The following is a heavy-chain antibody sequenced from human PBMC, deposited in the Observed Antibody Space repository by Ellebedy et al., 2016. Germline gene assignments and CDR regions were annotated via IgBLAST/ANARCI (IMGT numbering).Heavy chain of an antibody. CDR3: ARQPRSLEQLVPHPGYMDV. J-gene: IGHJ6*03. CDR1: GYSISSGYY. D-gene: IGHD6-6*01. CDR2: IYHSGST. V-gene: IGHV4-38-2*02. Sequence: SETLSLXXTVSGYSISSGYYWGWIRQPPGKGLEWIGSIYHSGSTYYNPSLKSRVTISVDTSKNQFSLKLSSVTAADTAVYYCARQPRSLEQLVPHPGYMDVWGKGTTVTVSS.